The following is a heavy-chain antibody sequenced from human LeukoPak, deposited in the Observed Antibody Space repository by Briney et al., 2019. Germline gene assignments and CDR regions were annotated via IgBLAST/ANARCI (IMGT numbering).Heavy chain of an antibody. V-gene: IGHV3-66*01. CDR1: GFTVSSNY. J-gene: IGHJ4*02. CDR2: IYSGGST. Sequence: PGGSLRLSCAASGFTVSSNYMSWVRQAPGKGLEWVSVIYSGGSTYYADSVKGRFTISRDNSKNTMYLQMNSLRAEDTAVYYCATQAVNDYGDYVDDYWGQGTLVTVSS. CDR3: ATQAVNDYGDYVDDY. D-gene: IGHD4-17*01.